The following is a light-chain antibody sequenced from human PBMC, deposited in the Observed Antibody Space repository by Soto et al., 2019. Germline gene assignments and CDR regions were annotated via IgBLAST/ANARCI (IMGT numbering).Light chain of an antibody. J-gene: IGKJ1*01. Sequence: EIVITQSPAALSLSPGEGATCSCGASQSVSSDLAWYQQKPGQAPRLLIYGTSTRATGIPARFSGSGSGTEFTLTISSLQSEDFAVYYCQQYNNWPKTFGQGTKVDI. CDR2: GTS. CDR1: QSVSSD. CDR3: QQYNNWPKT. V-gene: IGKV3-15*01.